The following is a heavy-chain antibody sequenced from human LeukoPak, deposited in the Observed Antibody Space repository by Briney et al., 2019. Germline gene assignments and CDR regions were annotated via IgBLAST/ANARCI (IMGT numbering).Heavy chain of an antibody. V-gene: IGHV1-69*13. D-gene: IGHD4-17*01. CDR1: GGTFSSYA. J-gene: IGHJ5*02. CDR3: ARSPYGDAEPNWFDP. Sequence: SVKVSCKASGGTFSSYAISWVRQAPGQGLEWMGGIIPIFGTANYAQKFQGRVTITADESTSTAYVELSSLRSEGTAVYYCARSPYGDAEPNWFDPWGQGTLVTVSS. CDR2: IIPIFGTA.